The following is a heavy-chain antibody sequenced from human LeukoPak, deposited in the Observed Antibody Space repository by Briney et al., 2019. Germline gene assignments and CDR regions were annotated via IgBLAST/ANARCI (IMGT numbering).Heavy chain of an antibody. V-gene: IGHV4-39*07. CDR2: IYYSGST. CDR3: ARDGDDILTGYPNSAFDI. CDR1: GGSISSSSYY. Sequence: SETLSLTCTVSGGSISSSSYYWGWIRQPPGKGLEWIGSIYYSGSTYYNPSLKSRVTISVDPSKNQFSLKLSSVTAADTAVYYCARDGDDILTGYPNSAFDIWGQGTMVTVSS. D-gene: IGHD3-9*01. J-gene: IGHJ3*02.